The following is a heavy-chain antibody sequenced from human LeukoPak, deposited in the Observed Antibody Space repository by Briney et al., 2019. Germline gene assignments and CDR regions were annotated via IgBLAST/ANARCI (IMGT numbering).Heavy chain of an antibody. CDR3: ARDNVAVAEGIVYYMDV. J-gene: IGHJ6*03. Sequence: SVKVSCKASGGTFSSYAISWVRQAPGQGLEWMGGIIPIFGTANYAQKFQGRVTITADESTSTAHMELRSLRSDDTAVYYCARDNVAVAEGIVYYMDVWGKGTTVTVSS. CDR2: IIPIFGTA. V-gene: IGHV1-69*13. CDR1: GGTFSSYA. D-gene: IGHD6-19*01.